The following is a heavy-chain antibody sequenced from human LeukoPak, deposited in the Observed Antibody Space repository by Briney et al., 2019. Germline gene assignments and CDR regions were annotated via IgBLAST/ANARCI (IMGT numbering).Heavy chain of an antibody. J-gene: IGHJ3*02. D-gene: IGHD2-2*01. V-gene: IGHV4-39*07. CDR1: GGSISSNTHW. CDR3: ARDPPQLPDRAFDI. CDR2: IYYSGST. Sequence: SETLSLTCTVSGGSISSNTHWWGWVRQPPGKGLEWIGAIYYSGSTYFNPSLKSRVTISVDTSKNQFSLKLSSVTAADTAVYYCARDPPQLPDRAFDIWGQGTMVTVSS.